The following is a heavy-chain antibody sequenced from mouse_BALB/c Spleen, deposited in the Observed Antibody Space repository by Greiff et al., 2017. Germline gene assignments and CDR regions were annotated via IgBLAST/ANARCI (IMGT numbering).Heavy chain of an antibody. CDR1: GYTFTSYT. D-gene: IGHD1-1*01. V-gene: IGHV1-4*02. CDR2: INPSSGYT. Sequence: QVQLKESAAELARPGASVKMSCKASGYTFTSYTMHWVKQRPGQGLEWIGYINPSSGYTEYNQKFKDKTTLTADKSSSTAYMQLSSLTSEDSAVYYCARRYYYGSSLYYYAMDYWGQGTSVTVSS. CDR3: ARRYYYGSSLYYYAMDY. J-gene: IGHJ4*01.